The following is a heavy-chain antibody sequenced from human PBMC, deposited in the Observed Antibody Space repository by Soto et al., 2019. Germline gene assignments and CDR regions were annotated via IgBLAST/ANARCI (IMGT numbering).Heavy chain of an antibody. CDR3: AREGGDIVSALGY. CDR1: GFTFSSYG. J-gene: IGHJ4*02. CDR2: IWYDGSNK. V-gene: IGHV3-33*01. D-gene: IGHD2-15*01. Sequence: QVQLVESGGGVVQPGRSLRLSCAASGFTFSSYGMHWVRQAPGKGLEWVAVIWYDGSNKYYADSVKGRFTISRDNSKNTLYLQMNSLRAEDTAVYYCAREGGDIVSALGYWGQGTLVTVSS.